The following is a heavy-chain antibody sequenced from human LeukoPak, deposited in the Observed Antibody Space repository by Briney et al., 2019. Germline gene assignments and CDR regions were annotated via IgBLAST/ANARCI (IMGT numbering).Heavy chain of an antibody. D-gene: IGHD4-17*01. CDR3: ARESSDYGWFDP. CDR2: MNPNSGNT. J-gene: IGHJ5*02. Sequence: ASVTVSFKASGYTFTSYDINWVRQATGQGLEWMGWMNPNSGNTGYAQKFQGRVTMTRNTSISTAYMELSSLRSEDTAVYYCARESSDYGWFDPWGQGTLVTVSS. CDR1: GYTFTSYD. V-gene: IGHV1-8*01.